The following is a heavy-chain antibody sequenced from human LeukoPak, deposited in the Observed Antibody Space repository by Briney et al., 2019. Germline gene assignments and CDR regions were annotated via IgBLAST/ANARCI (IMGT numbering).Heavy chain of an antibody. CDR3: ARGSGRVVPAADYYYYYYMDV. CDR2: IIPIFGTA. J-gene: IGHJ6*03. Sequence: SVKVSCKASGGTFSSYAISWVRQAPGQGLEWMGGIIPIFGTANYAQKFQGRVTITADESTSTAYMELSSLRSEDTAVYYCARGSGRVVPAADYYYYYYMDVWGKGTTVTVSS. D-gene: IGHD2-2*01. CDR1: GGTFSSYA. V-gene: IGHV1-69*01.